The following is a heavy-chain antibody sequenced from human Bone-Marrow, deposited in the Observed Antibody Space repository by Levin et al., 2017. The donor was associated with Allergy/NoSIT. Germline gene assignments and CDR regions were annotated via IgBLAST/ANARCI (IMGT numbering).Heavy chain of an antibody. J-gene: IGHJ4*02. Sequence: ASVKVSCKASGYTFAGFYLHWLRQAPGQRLEWIGWINPNSGGTNYAAKFRGRVTMTRDTSINTVYMELSGLRSDDTAFFYCARDRAGGSPFRVSYYWGQGTLVTVSS. CDR3: ARDRAGGSPFRVSYY. CDR1: GYTFAGFY. D-gene: IGHD1-26*01. CDR2: INPNSGGT. V-gene: IGHV1-2*02.